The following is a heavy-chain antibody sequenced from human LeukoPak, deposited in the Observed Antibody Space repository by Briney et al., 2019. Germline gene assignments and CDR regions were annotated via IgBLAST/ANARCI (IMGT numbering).Heavy chain of an antibody. CDR2: INHSGST. CDR3: PCLPGPPPHTVPRHY. D-gene: IGHD1-14*01. V-gene: IGHV4-34*01. Sequence: KTSETLSLTCAVYGGSFSGYYWSWIRQPPGKGLEWIGEINHSGSTNYNPSLKSRVTISVDTSKNQFSLKLSSVTAADPPLYHRPCLPGPPPHTVPRHYWGHRTLLTVS. J-gene: IGHJ4*01. CDR1: GGSFSGYY.